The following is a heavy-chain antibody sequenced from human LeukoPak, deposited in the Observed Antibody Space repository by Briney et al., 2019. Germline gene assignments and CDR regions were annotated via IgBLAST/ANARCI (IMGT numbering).Heavy chain of an antibody. CDR1: GLTFSKYA. Sequence: GGSLRLSCAASGLTFSKYAMSWVRQAPGKGLEWVSTISGSGGSTYYADSVKGRFTISRDNSKNTLYLQMNSLRAEDTAVYYCARYCSGGTCKLGYYYYGMDVWGQGTTVTVSS. CDR2: ISGSGGST. V-gene: IGHV3-23*01. D-gene: IGHD2-15*01. CDR3: ARYCSGGTCKLGYYYYGMDV. J-gene: IGHJ6*02.